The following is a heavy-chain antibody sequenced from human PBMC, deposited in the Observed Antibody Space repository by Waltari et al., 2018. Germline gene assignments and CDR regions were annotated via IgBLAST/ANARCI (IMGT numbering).Heavy chain of an antibody. D-gene: IGHD1-1*01. CDR3: VRGRREHTLMPTTLNDY. V-gene: IGHV1-2*02. Sequence: QVRLVPSGAEVREPGASVKVSCKAFGYIFTDYYIPWERQAPGQGLEWMGWINPNSYDTIYAQKFQGGVTMTRDTSISTAYMELSSLKSDDTAVYYCVRGRREHTLMPTTLNDYWGQGTLVTVSS. J-gene: IGHJ4*02. CDR1: GYIFTDYY. CDR2: INPNSYDT.